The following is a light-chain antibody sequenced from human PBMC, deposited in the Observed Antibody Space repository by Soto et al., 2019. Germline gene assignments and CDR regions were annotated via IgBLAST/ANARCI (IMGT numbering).Light chain of an antibody. CDR2: GAS. CDR3: QQSYRSPRT. Sequence: DIQMTQSPSSLSASVGDRVTITCRASQSICTDLNWYQQKPGKAPKILMHGASSLHRGVPSRFSGSASGKAFTLTISSLQPEDFATYYCQQSYRSPRTLGKGTKVDIK. V-gene: IGKV1-39*01. J-gene: IGKJ1*01. CDR1: QSICTD.